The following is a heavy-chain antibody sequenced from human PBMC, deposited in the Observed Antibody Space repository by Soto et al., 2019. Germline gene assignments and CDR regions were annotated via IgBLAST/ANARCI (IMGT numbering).Heavy chain of an antibody. D-gene: IGHD2-21*01. CDR2: IKSKTDGGTT. V-gene: IGHV3-15*01. Sequence: EVQLVESGGGLVEPGGSLRLSCAASGFTLSNAWMSWVRQAPGKGLEWVGRIKSKTDGGTTEYAAPVRGRFTITRYDSKITLDRQMSSVKTEDTAMYYCTRVNWVKLDYWGHGTLGTVFS. CDR3: TRVNWVKLDY. CDR1: GFTLSNAW. J-gene: IGHJ4*01.